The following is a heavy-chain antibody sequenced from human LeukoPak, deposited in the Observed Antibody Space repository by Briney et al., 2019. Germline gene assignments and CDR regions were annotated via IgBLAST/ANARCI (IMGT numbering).Heavy chain of an antibody. CDR1: GYTFTGYY. CDR3: ARDGLGTTPNFDY. J-gene: IGHJ4*02. CDR2: INPNNGGT. V-gene: IGHV1-2*02. D-gene: IGHD7-27*01. Sequence: ASVKVSCKASGYTFTGYYMHWVRQAPGQGLEWMGWINPNNGGTNYAQTFQGRVTMTRDTSISTAYMELSRLRSDDMAVYYCARDGLGTTPNFDYWGQGTLVTVSS.